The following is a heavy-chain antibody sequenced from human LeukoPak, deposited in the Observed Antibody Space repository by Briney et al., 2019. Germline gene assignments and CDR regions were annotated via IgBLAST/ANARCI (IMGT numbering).Heavy chain of an antibody. Sequence: SQTLSLTCTVTGGSISIGDYYWRWIRQPPGQGLEGIGYIYYRGSTYYNPSLKSRVIISVDTSKNQFSLKLSSMTAADTAVYYCARERTYYFDYWGQGTQVTVSS. CDR3: ARERTYYFDY. V-gene: IGHV4-30-4*01. J-gene: IGHJ4*02. CDR2: IYYRGST. CDR1: GGSISIGDYY.